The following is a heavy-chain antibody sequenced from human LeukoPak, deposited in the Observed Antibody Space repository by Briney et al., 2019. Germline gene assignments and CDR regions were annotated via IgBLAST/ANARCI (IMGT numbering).Heavy chain of an antibody. V-gene: IGHV1-18*01. J-gene: IGHJ4*02. Sequence: ASVKVSCKASGYTFTSCGISWVRQAPGQGLEWMGWISAYNGNTNYAQKLQGRVTMTTDTSTSTAYMELRSLRSDGTAVYYCARVEGDLGYCSSTSCLNFDYWGQGTLVTVSS. CDR1: GYTFTSCG. D-gene: IGHD2-2*01. CDR2: ISAYNGNT. CDR3: ARVEGDLGYCSSTSCLNFDY.